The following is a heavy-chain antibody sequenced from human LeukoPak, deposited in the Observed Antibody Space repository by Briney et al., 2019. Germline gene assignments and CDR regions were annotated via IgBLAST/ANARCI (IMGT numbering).Heavy chain of an antibody. V-gene: IGHV1-46*01. Sequence: ASVKVSCKASGYTFTTYYVHWVRQAPGQGLEWMGIINPSGGSTTYAQKFRGRLTMTRDMSTSTVYMELSSLRSEDTAVYYCARAADYYDSSGYYKYYFDYWGQGTLVTVSS. J-gene: IGHJ4*02. CDR1: GYTFTTYY. CDR2: INPSGGST. D-gene: IGHD3-22*01. CDR3: ARAADYYDSSGYYKYYFDY.